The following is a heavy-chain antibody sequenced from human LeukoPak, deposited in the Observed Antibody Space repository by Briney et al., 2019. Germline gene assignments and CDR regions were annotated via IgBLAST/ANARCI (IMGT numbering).Heavy chain of an antibody. J-gene: IGHJ4*02. CDR1: GGSISSYY. D-gene: IGHD4-11*01. V-gene: IGHV4-59*01. CDR3: ATGVGSGYSNPFDY. CDR2: IYYSGST. Sequence: SETLSLTCTVSGGSISSYYWSWIRQPPGKGLEWIGYIYYSGSTNYNPSLKSRVTISVDTSKNQFSLKLSSVTAADTAVYYCATGVGSGYSNPFDYWGQGTLVTASS.